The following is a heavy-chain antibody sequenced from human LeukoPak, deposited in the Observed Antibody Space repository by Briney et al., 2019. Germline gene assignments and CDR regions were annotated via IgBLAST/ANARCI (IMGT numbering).Heavy chain of an antibody. CDR2: MNPNSGNT. CDR3: ARVPRESNSH. D-gene: IGHD1-1*01. Sequence: ASVKVSCKASGYTFTSCDINWVRQATGQGLEWMGYMNPNSGNTGYAQKFQGRVTMTRDTSISTAHMELSSLRFDDSAIYYCARVPRESNSHWGQGTLVTVSS. J-gene: IGHJ4*02. V-gene: IGHV1-8*01. CDR1: GYTFTSCD.